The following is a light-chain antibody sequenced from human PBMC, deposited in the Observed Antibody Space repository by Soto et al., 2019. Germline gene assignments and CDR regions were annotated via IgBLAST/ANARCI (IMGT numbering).Light chain of an antibody. CDR2: GAS. V-gene: IGKV3-15*01. Sequence: EIVMTQSPATLSVSPGERATLSCRASQSVSSNLAWYQQKPGQAPRLLIYGASTRATGIPARFSGSGSGTEFPLTISILQSEDFAAYYCQQYNNWPPWTFGQGTKVQIK. CDR3: QQYNNWPPWT. CDR1: QSVSSN. J-gene: IGKJ1*01.